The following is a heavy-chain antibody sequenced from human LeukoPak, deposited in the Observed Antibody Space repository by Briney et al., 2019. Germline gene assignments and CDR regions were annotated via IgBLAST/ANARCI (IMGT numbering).Heavy chain of an antibody. Sequence: GGSLRLSCAASGFTFSDYVMHWVRQAPGNGLEWVAFISYDGSHTGYADSVKGRFTVSRDNSKNTVFLQLNSLRDEDTALYYCAGNEGMKGHWYFHLWGRGTLVTISS. CDR1: GFTFSDYV. D-gene: IGHD6-13*01. CDR3: AGNEGMKGHWYFHL. J-gene: IGHJ2*01. CDR2: ISYDGSHT. V-gene: IGHV3-30*04.